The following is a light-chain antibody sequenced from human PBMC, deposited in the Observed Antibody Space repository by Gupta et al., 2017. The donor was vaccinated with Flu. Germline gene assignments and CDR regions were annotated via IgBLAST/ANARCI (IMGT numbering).Light chain of an antibody. CDR3: QQSYTMPRT. Sequence: DIQMTQSPSSLYASLGDRISITCRASEDINTYLNWYQQRPGESPKLLVFSASTLQGGVPSRFSGSGSGTDFTLTIASLQPGDFATYYCQQSYTMPRTFGQGTKL. CDR2: SAS. V-gene: IGKV1-39*01. CDR1: EDINTY. J-gene: IGKJ2*02.